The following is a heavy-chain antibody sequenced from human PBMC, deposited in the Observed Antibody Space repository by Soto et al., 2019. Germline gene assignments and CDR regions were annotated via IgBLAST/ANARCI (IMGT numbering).Heavy chain of an antibody. V-gene: IGHV3-13*01. J-gene: IGHJ4*02. CDR3: ARGRLISLYYFDY. CDR1: GVTFWIYV. Sequence: PGCSLRLSCAASGVTFWIYVMAGARKVTGKGLEWVSTIGTAGDTYYPGSVKGRFTTSRENAKNSLYLQMNSLRAEDTAVYYCARGRLISLYYFDYWGQGTLVTVS. D-gene: IGHD2-15*01. CDR2: IGTAGDT.